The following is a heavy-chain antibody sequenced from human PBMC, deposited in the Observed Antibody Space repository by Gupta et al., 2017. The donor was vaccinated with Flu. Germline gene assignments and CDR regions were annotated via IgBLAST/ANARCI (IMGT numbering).Heavy chain of an antibody. CDR3: ATGTVARGRGTGM. CDR1: GFTFSSYW. Sequence: EVQVVESGGGLVQPGGSLRLSCATSGFTFSSYWLNWVRQAPGKGLESVANIKKNGSETYYVDSVKGRFTISRDNAKSSLYLQMNSLRAEDTAVYYCATGTVARGRGTGMWGQGTMVTVSS. CDR2: IKKNGSET. V-gene: IGHV3-7*02. D-gene: IGHD3-10*01. J-gene: IGHJ3*02.